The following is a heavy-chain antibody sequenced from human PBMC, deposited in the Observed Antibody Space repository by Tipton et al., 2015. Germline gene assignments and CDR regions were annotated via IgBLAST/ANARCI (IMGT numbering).Heavy chain of an antibody. CDR2: IQYSGST. Sequence: TLSLTCTVSGGSVSSGSAYHWSWIRQPPGKELEWIGYIQYSGSTNYNPSLKSRVTISVDTSKTQFSLKMSSVTAADTAVYFCARDLEHGMDVWGQGTTVTVS. CDR3: ARDLEHGMDV. CDR1: GGSVSSGSAYH. V-gene: IGHV4-61*01. J-gene: IGHJ6*02.